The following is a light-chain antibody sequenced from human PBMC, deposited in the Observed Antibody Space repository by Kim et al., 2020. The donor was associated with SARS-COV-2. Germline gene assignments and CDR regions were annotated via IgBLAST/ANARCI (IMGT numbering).Light chain of an antibody. Sequence: APGKAAGITCGGNNIGSKSVHWYQQKPGQAPVLVIYYDSDRTSGIPERFSGSNSGNTATLTISRVEAGDEADYYCQVWDSSSDHVVFGGGTQLTVL. CDR1: NIGSKS. CDR2: YDS. J-gene: IGLJ2*01. CDR3: QVWDSSSDHVV. V-gene: IGLV3-21*04.